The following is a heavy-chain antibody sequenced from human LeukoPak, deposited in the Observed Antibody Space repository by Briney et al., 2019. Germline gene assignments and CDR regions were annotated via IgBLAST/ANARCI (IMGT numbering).Heavy chain of an antibody. D-gene: IGHD2-15*01. Sequence: GGSLRLSCAASGFTFSSYDMHWVRQATGKGLEWVSAIGTAGDTYYPGSVKGRFTISRENAKNSLYLQMNSLRAGDTAVYYCARGNQYCSGGSCYLGDAFDIWGQGTMVTVSS. CDR1: GFTFSSYD. CDR3: ARGNQYCSGGSCYLGDAFDI. V-gene: IGHV3-13*01. J-gene: IGHJ3*02. CDR2: IGTAGDT.